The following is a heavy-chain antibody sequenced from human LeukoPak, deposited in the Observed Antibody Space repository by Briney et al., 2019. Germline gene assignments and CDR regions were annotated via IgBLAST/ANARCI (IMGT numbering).Heavy chain of an antibody. CDR2: IGGGGDIT. CDR1: GFSFSTYA. J-gene: IGHJ4*02. V-gene: IGHV3-23*01. CDR3: AKARIAPTIYPKEVNFDY. D-gene: IGHD5-12*01. Sequence: PGGSLRLSCTSSGFSFSTYAMSWVRQAPGKGLEWVSTIGGGGDITYYGDSVKGRFTISRDNSKNTVYLQMNSLRAEDTAVYYCAKARIAPTIYPKEVNFDYWGQGALVTVSS.